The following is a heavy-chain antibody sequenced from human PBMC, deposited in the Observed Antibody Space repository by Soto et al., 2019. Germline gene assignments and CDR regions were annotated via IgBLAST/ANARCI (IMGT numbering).Heavy chain of an antibody. Sequence: SETLSLTCTVSGGSIGSGGYYWSWIRQHPGKGLEWIGYICYSGSTYYNPSLKSRVTISVDTSKNQFSLKLSSVTAADTAVYYCASHVDTAMVVPYWGQGTLVTVSS. J-gene: IGHJ4*02. CDR3: ASHVDTAMVVPY. V-gene: IGHV4-31*03. CDR2: ICYSGST. D-gene: IGHD5-18*01. CDR1: GGSIGSGGYY.